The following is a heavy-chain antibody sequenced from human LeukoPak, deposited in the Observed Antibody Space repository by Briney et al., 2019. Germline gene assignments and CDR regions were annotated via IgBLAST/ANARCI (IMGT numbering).Heavy chain of an antibody. CDR1: GLIVSSNH. CDR3: TTDTGSSLDY. Sequence: GGSLRLSCAASGLIVSSNHMNWVRQAPGKGLEWVGRIKSKTDGGTTDYAAPVKGRFTISRDDSKNTLYLQMNSLKTEDTAVYYCTTDTGSSLDYWGQGTLVTVSS. V-gene: IGHV3-15*01. D-gene: IGHD6-6*01. J-gene: IGHJ4*02. CDR2: IKSKTDGGTT.